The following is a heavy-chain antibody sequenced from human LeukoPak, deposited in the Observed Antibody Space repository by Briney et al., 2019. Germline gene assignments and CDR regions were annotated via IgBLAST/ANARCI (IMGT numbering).Heavy chain of an antibody. D-gene: IGHD3-10*01. J-gene: IGHJ4*02. CDR3: ARDKTPQYTRVRGVFDH. CDR2: IHPYSGGT. CDR1: GYTFTDYF. Sequence: ASVTDSLKASGYTFTDYFMHCVRQAPGQGLEWMGWIHPYSGGTNYAQKFQGRVTMTRDTSITTDYMELSRLRSDDTAVYYCARDKTPQYTRVRGVFDHWGQGNLVTVSS. V-gene: IGHV1-2*02.